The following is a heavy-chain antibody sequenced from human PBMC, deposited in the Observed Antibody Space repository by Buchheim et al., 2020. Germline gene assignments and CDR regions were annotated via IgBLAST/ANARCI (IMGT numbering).Heavy chain of an antibody. CDR2: INPNGGST. D-gene: IGHD6-6*01. CDR1: GYILTRYY. Sequence: QVQLVQSGAGVKKPGASVKVSCKASGYILTRYYMHWVRQSPGQGLEWMGIINPNGGSTNYGQRFQGRVTLTRDTSTPTVYMELSFLRSEDTAVYYCARSYSSSSVYYYYGMDVWGQGTT. J-gene: IGHJ6*02. V-gene: IGHV1-46*01. CDR3: ARSYSSSSVYYYYGMDV.